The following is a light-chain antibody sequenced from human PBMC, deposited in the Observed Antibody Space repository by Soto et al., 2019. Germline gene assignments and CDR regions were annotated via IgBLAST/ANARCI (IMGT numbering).Light chain of an antibody. CDR3: QQSYSAPPA. Sequence: DIQMTQSPPSLSASVGDRVSITCRASQSISSFLNWYQQTPGRAPKFLIYAATTFQRGVPSRFVGSGSGTDFTLTISSLQPEDFATYFCQQSYSAPPAFGQGTKVDIK. CDR2: AAT. J-gene: IGKJ1*01. CDR1: QSISSF. V-gene: IGKV1-39*01.